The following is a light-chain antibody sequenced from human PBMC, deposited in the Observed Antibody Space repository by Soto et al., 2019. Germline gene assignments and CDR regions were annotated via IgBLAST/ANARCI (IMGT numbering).Light chain of an antibody. CDR3: QHADSFPLIT. V-gene: IGKV1-5*03. CDR2: RAS. J-gene: IGKJ5*01. Sequence: DIQMTQSPSTLSASVGDRVTITCRASRTVSNWLAWYQHQPGRAPRLLISRASILESGVPPRFSGSGFGTEFTLTIDSLQPEDFATYYCQHADSFPLITFGQGTRLDIK. CDR1: RTVSNW.